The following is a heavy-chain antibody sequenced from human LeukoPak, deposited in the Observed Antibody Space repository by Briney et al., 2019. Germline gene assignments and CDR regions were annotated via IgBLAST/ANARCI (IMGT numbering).Heavy chain of an antibody. Sequence: GGSLRLSCAASGFTFSSYAMHWVRQAPGKGLEWVAVISYDGSNKYYADSVKGRFTLSRDNSKNTLYLQMHSLRAEDTAVYYCAREYCSGGSCYSNWFDPWGQGTLVTVSS. CDR1: GFTFSSYA. D-gene: IGHD2-15*01. CDR3: AREYCSGGSCYSNWFDP. V-gene: IGHV3-30-3*01. CDR2: ISYDGSNK. J-gene: IGHJ5*02.